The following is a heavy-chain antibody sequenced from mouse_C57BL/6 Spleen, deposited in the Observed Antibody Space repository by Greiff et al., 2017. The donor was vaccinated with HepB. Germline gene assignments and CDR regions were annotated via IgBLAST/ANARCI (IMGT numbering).Heavy chain of an antibody. CDR3: ARRYYDYDEYFDY. Sequence: EVQLQQSGAELVKPGASVKLSCTASGFNIKDSYMHWVKQRTEQGLEWIGRIDPEDGETKYAPKFQGKATITADTSSNTAYRQLSSLTSEDTAVYYCARRYYDYDEYFDYWGQGTTLTVSS. D-gene: IGHD2-4*01. V-gene: IGHV14-2*01. J-gene: IGHJ2*01. CDR2: IDPEDGET. CDR1: GFNIKDSY.